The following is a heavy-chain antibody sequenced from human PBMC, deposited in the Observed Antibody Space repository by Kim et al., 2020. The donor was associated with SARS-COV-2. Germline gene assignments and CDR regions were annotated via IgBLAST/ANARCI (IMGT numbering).Heavy chain of an antibody. CDR3: ARVRAYYGSGSIRY. J-gene: IGHJ4*02. D-gene: IGHD3-10*01. CDR1: GYTFTSYG. Sequence: ASVKVSCKASGYTFTSYGISWVRQAPGQGLEWMGWISAYNGNTNYAQKLQGRVTMTTDTSTSTAYMELRSLRSDDTAVYYCARVRAYYGSGSIRYWGQGTLVTVSS. CDR2: ISAYNGNT. V-gene: IGHV1-18*01.